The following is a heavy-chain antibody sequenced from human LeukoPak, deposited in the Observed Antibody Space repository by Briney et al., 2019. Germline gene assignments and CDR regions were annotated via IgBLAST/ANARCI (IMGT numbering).Heavy chain of an antibody. J-gene: IGHJ3*02. CDR1: GFTVSSNS. V-gene: IGHV3-53*01. D-gene: IGHD1-1*01. Sequence: PGGSLRLSCAASGFTVSSNSMSWVRQAPGEGLEWVSVIYSGGSTYYADSAKSGFTISRYNSTNTLYFQMNSLRAEDTAVYYCARDPTQLGAFDIWGQGTMVTVSS. CDR3: ARDPTQLGAFDI. CDR2: IYSGGST.